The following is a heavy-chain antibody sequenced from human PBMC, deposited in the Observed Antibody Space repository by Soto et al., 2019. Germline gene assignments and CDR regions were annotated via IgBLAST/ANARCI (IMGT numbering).Heavy chain of an antibody. V-gene: IGHV1-69*04. CDR1: GGTFSSYT. CDR2: IIPILGIA. D-gene: IGHD3-16*01. CDR3: ARDQDVEDAFDI. Sequence: ASVKVSCKASGGTFSSYTISWVRQAPGQGLEWMGRIIPILGIANYAQKFQGRVTITADKSTSTAYMELSSLRSEDTAVYYCARDQDVEDAFDIWGQGTMVTVSS. J-gene: IGHJ3*02.